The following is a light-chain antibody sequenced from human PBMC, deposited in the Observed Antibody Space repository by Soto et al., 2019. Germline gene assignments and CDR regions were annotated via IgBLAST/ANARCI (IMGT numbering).Light chain of an antibody. V-gene: IGKV3-15*01. J-gene: IGKJ1*01. CDR3: QQSNNWPRT. Sequence: EIVMTQSPATLSVSPEERATLSCRASQSVSSNLAWYQQKPGQAPMLLIYGASTRATGIPARFSGSGSGTEFTLTISSLQSEDFAVYYCQQSNNWPRTFGQGTKVEIK. CDR2: GAS. CDR1: QSVSSN.